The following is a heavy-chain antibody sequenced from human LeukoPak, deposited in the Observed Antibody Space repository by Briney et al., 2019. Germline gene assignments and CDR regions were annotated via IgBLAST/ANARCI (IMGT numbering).Heavy chain of an antibody. J-gene: IGHJ4*02. CDR1: GGSISSGSNC. V-gene: IGHV4-39*01. Sequence: PSETLSLTCTVSGGSISSGSNCWGWSRHPPGKGLGWSGSIYYSGSTYYNPPLKSRVTISVDTSKNQFSLQLRSVIAAATAIFYCARHSGMTTATAYLDYWGQGILVTVSS. D-gene: IGHD4-17*01. CDR2: IYYSGST. CDR3: ARHSGMTTATAYLDY.